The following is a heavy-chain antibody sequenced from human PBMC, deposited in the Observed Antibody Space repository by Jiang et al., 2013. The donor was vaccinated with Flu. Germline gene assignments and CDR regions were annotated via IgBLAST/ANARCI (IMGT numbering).Heavy chain of an antibody. CDR1: GGTFSSYA. J-gene: IGHJ6*02. Sequence: SGGTFSSYAISWVRQAPGQGLEWMGGIIPIFGTANYAQKFQGRVTITADESTSTAYMELSSLRSEDTAVYYCAREGGPDGRMDVWGQGTTVTVSS. V-gene: IGHV1-69*01. CDR2: IIPIFGTA. D-gene: IGHD1-14*01. CDR3: AREGGPDGRMDV.